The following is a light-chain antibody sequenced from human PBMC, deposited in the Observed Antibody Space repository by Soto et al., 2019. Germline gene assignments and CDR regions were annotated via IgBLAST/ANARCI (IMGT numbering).Light chain of an antibody. Sequence: EIVLTQSPGTLSLSPGERATLSCRASQSVSSSYLAWYQQKPGQAPRLLIYGASSRATGIPDRFSGSGSGTDFTLTISRLEPEDFAVYYCQQYGSSPTATSGGGTKVDIK. J-gene: IGKJ4*02. CDR3: QQYGSSPTAT. CDR1: QSVSSSY. CDR2: GAS. V-gene: IGKV3-20*01.